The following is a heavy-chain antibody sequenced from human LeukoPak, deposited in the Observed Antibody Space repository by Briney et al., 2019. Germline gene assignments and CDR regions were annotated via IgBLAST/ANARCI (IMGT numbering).Heavy chain of an antibody. CDR1: GYTFTSYG. J-gene: IGHJ5*02. Sequence: GASVKVSCKASGYTFTSYGISWVRQAPGQGLEWMGWISAYNGNTNYAQKFQGRVTMTTDTSTSTAYMELRSLRSDDTAVYYCARAGTAYGSGRWFDPWGQGTLVTVSP. CDR3: ARAGTAYGSGRWFDP. CDR2: ISAYNGNT. V-gene: IGHV1-18*01. D-gene: IGHD3-10*01.